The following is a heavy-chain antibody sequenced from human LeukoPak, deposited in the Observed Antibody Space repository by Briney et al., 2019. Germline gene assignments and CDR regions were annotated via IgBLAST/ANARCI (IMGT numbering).Heavy chain of an antibody. CDR2: IYYSGCT. CDR1: GGSISSYY. CDR3: ARGTYYYGSGSYFDY. Sequence: SETLPLTCTVSGGSISSYYWSWIRQPPGKGLEWIGYIYYSGCTNYNPSLKSRVTISVDTSKNQFSLKLSSVTAADTAVYYCARGTYYYGSGSYFDYWGQGTLVTVSS. D-gene: IGHD3-10*01. J-gene: IGHJ4*02. V-gene: IGHV4-59*01.